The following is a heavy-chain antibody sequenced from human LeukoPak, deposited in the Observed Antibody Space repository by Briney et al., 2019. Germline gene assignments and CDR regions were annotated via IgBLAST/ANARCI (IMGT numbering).Heavy chain of an antibody. D-gene: IGHD6-19*01. CDR2: VHYSGGS. V-gene: IGHV4-39*07. CDR1: GGSISSSTYY. J-gene: IGHJ3*02. Sequence: SETLSLTCTVSGGSISSSTYYWGWIRQSPGKGLEWIGSVHYSGGSYYNPSLKSRVTISLNTSKNQFSLKLSSVTAADTAVYYCARDLAVAGHPDAFDIWGQGTMVTVSS. CDR3: ARDLAVAGHPDAFDI.